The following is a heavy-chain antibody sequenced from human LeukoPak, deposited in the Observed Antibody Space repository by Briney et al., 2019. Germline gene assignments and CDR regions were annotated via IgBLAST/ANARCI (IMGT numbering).Heavy chain of an antibody. D-gene: IGHD6-13*01. Sequence: ASVKVSCKASGYTFTSYGISWVRQAPGQGLEWMGWISAYNGNTNYAQKLQGRVTMTTDTSTSTAYMELRSLRSDDTAVYHCARVIIAAAGRYWYFDLWGRGTLVTVSS. CDR3: ARVIIAAAGRYWYFDL. J-gene: IGHJ2*01. V-gene: IGHV1-18*01. CDR1: GYTFTSYG. CDR2: ISAYNGNT.